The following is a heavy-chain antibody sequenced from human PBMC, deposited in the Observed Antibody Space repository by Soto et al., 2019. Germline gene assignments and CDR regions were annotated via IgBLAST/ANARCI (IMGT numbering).Heavy chain of an antibody. Sequence: QVQLVQSGAEVKTPGASVKVSCKASGYTFASYDINWVRQSPGQGLEGMGWMNPNSNTTGYAQKLQARLTMTRDIALSIAHMELSSLRNEATAVYYCATSDGYPFNWLDSWGQGTLVTVSA. CDR2: MNPNSNTT. D-gene: IGHD2-21*01. CDR3: ATSDGYPFNWLDS. CDR1: GYTFASYD. J-gene: IGHJ5*01. V-gene: IGHV1-8*01.